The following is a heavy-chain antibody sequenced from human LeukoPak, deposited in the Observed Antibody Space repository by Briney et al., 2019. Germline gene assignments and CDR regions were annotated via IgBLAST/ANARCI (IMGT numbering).Heavy chain of an antibody. Sequence: PGGSLRLSCAASGFTFSSYGMHWVRQAPGQGLEWVAFIRYDGSNKYYADSVKGRFTISRDNSKNTLYLQMNSLRAEDTAVYYCAITGWFGELLSFDYWGQGTLVTVSS. CDR2: IRYDGSNK. CDR1: GFTFSSYG. CDR3: AITGWFGELLSFDY. D-gene: IGHD3-10*01. J-gene: IGHJ4*02. V-gene: IGHV3-30*02.